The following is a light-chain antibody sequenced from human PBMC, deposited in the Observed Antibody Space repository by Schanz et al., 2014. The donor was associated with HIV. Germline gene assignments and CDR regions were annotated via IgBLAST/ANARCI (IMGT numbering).Light chain of an antibody. J-gene: IGLJ3*02. CDR1: SSDVGDYNY. CDR2: EVS. Sequence: QSALTQPASVSGFPGQSVTLSCTGTSSDVGDYNYVSWYQQHPGKAPKIMIYEVSKRPSGVPDRFSGSKSGNTASLTVSGLQAEDEADYYCSSYAGTNNFWVFGGGTKVTVL. V-gene: IGLV2-8*01. CDR3: SSYAGTNNFWV.